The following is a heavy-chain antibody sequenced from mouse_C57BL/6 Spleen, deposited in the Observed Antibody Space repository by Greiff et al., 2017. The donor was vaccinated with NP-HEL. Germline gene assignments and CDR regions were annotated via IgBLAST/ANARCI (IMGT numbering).Heavy chain of an antibody. CDR2: IHPNSGST. CDR1: GYTFTSYW. CDR3: ARETMVTTFFDY. Sequence: QVQLQQPGAELVKPGASVKLSCKASGYTFTSYWMHWVKQRPGQGLEWIGMIHPNSGSTNYNEKFKSKATLTVDKSSSTAYMQLSSLTSEDSAVYYCARETMVTTFFDYWGQGTTLTVSS. V-gene: IGHV1-64*01. D-gene: IGHD2-2*01. J-gene: IGHJ2*01.